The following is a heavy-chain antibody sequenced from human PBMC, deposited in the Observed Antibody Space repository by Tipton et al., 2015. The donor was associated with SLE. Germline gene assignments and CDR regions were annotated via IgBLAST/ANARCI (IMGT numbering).Heavy chain of an antibody. D-gene: IGHD2/OR15-2a*01. CDR1: GGSMSPYY. J-gene: IGHJ5*02. V-gene: IGHV4-59*12. CDR2: IYYSGST. CDR3: ARGSELSWFDP. Sequence: TLSLTCTVSGGSMSPYYWTWIRQPPGKGLEWIGYIYYSGSTNYSPSLKSRVTISVDMSKNQFSLKLNSVTAADTAVYYCARGSELSWFDPWGQGALVTVSS.